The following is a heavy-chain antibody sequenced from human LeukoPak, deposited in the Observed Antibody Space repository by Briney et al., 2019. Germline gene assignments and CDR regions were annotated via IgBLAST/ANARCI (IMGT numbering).Heavy chain of an antibody. CDR1: GFTFSSYW. J-gene: IGHJ4*02. V-gene: IGHV3-7*03. Sequence: GGSLRLSCAASGFTFSSYWMSWVRQAPGKGLEWVANINKDGGEKYYVDSVKGRFTISRDNAKNSLFLQMNSLRADDTAVYYCVKDSPPRYSGSPPAYWGQGTLVTVSS. D-gene: IGHD1-26*01. CDR2: INKDGGEK. CDR3: VKDSPPRYSGSPPAY.